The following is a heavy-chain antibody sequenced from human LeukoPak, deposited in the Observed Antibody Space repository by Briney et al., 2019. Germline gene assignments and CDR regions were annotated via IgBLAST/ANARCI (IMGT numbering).Heavy chain of an antibody. D-gene: IGHD1-26*01. J-gene: IGHJ4*02. CDR3: ARDLVGATFYGFDY. Sequence: GGSLRLSCAASGFTFDDYGMSWVRQAPGKGLEWVSGINWNGGSTGYADSVKGRFTISRDNAKNSLYLQMNSLRAEDTALYYCARDLVGATFYGFDYWGQGTLVTVSS. CDR1: GFTFDDYG. CDR2: INWNGGST. V-gene: IGHV3-20*04.